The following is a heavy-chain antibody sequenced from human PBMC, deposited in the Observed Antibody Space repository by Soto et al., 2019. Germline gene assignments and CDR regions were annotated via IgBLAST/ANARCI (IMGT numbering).Heavy chain of an antibody. V-gene: IGHV4-59*01. CDR3: ARDHYDSSGAYYYYGMDV. CDR1: GGSISSYY. CDR2: IYYSGST. J-gene: IGHJ6*02. D-gene: IGHD3-22*01. Sequence: SETLSLTCTVSGGSISSYYWSWIRQPPGKGLEWIGYIYYSGSTNYNPSLKSRVTISVDTSKNQFSLKLSSVTAADTAVYYCARDHYDSSGAYYYYGMDVRGQGTTVTVSS.